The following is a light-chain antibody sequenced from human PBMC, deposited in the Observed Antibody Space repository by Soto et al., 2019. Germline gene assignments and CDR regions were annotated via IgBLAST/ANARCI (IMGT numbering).Light chain of an antibody. J-gene: IGKJ5*01. V-gene: IGKV1-12*01. CDR1: QDIGNW. CDR3: QQAKSFPIT. Sequence: DIQVTQSPPSMAASVGDRVTITCRASQDIGNWMTWYQQKPGEAPKLLIYSASTLVRGVPSRFSGSGSGTEFTLTISGLQPEDSLTYYCQQAKSFPITFGQGTRLEIK. CDR2: SAS.